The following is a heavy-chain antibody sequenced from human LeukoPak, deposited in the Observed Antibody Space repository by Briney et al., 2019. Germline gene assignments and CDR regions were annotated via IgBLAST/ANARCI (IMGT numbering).Heavy chain of an antibody. CDR3: ARDWIYKGSAFDI. D-gene: IGHD5-12*01. Sequence: GASVKASCKASGYIFTSYFMHWVRQAPGQGLEWMGLINPSGGSTRYAQKFQGRVTMTRDMSTSTVYMELSSLRSEDTAVYYCARDWIYKGSAFDIWGQGTMVTVSS. V-gene: IGHV1-46*01. CDR1: GYIFTSYF. CDR2: INPSGGST. J-gene: IGHJ3*02.